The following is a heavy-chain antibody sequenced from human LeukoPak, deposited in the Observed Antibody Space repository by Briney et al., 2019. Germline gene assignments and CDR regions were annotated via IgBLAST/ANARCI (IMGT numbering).Heavy chain of an antibody. D-gene: IGHD2-15*01. CDR3: ANDVGSSTTPDV. V-gene: IGHV3-21*01. Sequence: PGGSLRLSCAASGFTFSSYSMNWVRQAPGKGLEWVSSISSSSSYIYYADSVKGRFIISRDNSKNTLYLQMNSLRAEDTAVYYCANDVGSSTTPDVWGKGTTVAVSS. CDR2: ISSSSSYI. J-gene: IGHJ6*04. CDR1: GFTFSSYS.